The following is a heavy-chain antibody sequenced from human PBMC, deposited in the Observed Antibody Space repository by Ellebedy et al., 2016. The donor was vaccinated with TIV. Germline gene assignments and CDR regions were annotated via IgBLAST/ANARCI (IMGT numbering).Heavy chain of an antibody. J-gene: IGHJ4*02. V-gene: IGHV3-21*01. CDR3: ARVQLVWFESDC. Sequence: GESLKISCEASGFTVSSNYMNWVRQAPGKGLEWASSISGSSTYIYYADSVKGRFTISRDNAKNSLYLQMNSLRAEDTAVYYCARVQLVWFESDCWGQGTLVTVSS. CDR1: GFTVSSNY. CDR2: ISGSSTYI. D-gene: IGHD3-10*01.